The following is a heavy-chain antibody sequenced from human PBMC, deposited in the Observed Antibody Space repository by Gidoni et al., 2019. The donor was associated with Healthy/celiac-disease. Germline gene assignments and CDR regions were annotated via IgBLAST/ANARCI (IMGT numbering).Heavy chain of an antibody. CDR2: ISSSRSYI. J-gene: IGHJ4*02. CDR1: GFTFSSYR. V-gene: IGHV3-21*01. D-gene: IGHD3-3*01. CDR3: ARDYYDFWSGYSPFDY. Sequence: EVQLVESGGGLVKPGGSLRLSCAASGFTFSSYRMNWVRQAPGKGLEWVSSISSSRSYIYYADSVKGRFTISRDNAKNSLYLQMNSLRAEDTAVYYCARDYYDFWSGYSPFDYWGQGTLVTVSS.